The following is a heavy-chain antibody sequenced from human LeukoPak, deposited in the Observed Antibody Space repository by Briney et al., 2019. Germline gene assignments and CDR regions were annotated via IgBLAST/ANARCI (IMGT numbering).Heavy chain of an antibody. V-gene: IGHV4-31*03. CDR2: IYYSGST. CDR3: ASGYSYGYDLVDY. Sequence: SQTLSLTCTVSGGSISSGGYYWSWIRQHPGKGLEWIGYIYYSGSTYYNPSLKSRVTISVDTSKNQFSLKLSSVTAADTAVYYCASGYSYGYDLVDYWGQGTLVTVSS. J-gene: IGHJ4*02. CDR1: GGSISSGGYY. D-gene: IGHD5-18*01.